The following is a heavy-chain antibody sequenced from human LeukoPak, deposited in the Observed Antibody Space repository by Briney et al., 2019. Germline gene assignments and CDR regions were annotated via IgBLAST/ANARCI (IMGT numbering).Heavy chain of an antibody. J-gene: IGHJ4*02. Sequence: PSETLSLTCGVSGGSISSGDYYWSWIRQPPGKGLEWIGYIYYSGSTYYNPSLKSRVTISVDTSKNQFSLKLSSVTAADTAVYYCARDGITGTTSDYWGQGTLVTVSS. CDR2: IYYSGST. CDR1: GGSISSGDYY. CDR3: ARDGITGTTSDY. D-gene: IGHD1-7*01. V-gene: IGHV4-30-4*08.